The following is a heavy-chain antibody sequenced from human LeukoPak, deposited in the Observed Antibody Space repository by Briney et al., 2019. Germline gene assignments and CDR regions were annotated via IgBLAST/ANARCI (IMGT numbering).Heavy chain of an antibody. CDR3: ARELWWELLSGFHAFDI. CDR2: TYYRSKWYN. Sequence: SQTLSLTCAISGDSVSSNSAAWNWIRQSPSRGLEWLGRTYYRSKWYNDYAVSVKSRITINPDTSKNQFSLQLNSVTPEDTAVYYCARELWWELLSGFHAFDIWGQGTMVTVSS. CDR1: GDSVSSNSAA. V-gene: IGHV6-1*01. D-gene: IGHD1-26*01. J-gene: IGHJ3*02.